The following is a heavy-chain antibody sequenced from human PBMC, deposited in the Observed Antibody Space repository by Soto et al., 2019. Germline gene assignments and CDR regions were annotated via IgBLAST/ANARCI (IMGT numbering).Heavy chain of an antibody. J-gene: IGHJ3*02. CDR1: GSTFSSYD. CDR2: ISPNGNNA. V-gene: IGHV3-30-3*01. Sequence: QVQLVESGGDVVQPGRSLRLSCAASGSTFSSYDIHWVRQAPGKGLEWVAHISPNGNNAFYADSVKGRFTISRDNARNTVYVQVSSLRPEDTAVFHCVRGPSHGAFDIWGQGTLVTVSS. CDR3: VRGPSHGAFDI.